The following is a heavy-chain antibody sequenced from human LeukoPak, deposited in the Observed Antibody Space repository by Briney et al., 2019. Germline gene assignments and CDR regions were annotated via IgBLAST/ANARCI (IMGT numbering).Heavy chain of an antibody. J-gene: IGHJ5*02. CDR3: AKGAGPPWFDP. Sequence: PSETLSLTCTVSGGSISSYYWSWIRQPAGKGLEWIGRIYTSGSTNYSPSLKSRVTISIDTSRNQFSMNLNSVTAADTAVYYCAKGAGPPWFDPWGQGTLVTVSS. D-gene: IGHD6-19*01. CDR2: IYTSGST. CDR1: GGSISSYY. V-gene: IGHV4-4*07.